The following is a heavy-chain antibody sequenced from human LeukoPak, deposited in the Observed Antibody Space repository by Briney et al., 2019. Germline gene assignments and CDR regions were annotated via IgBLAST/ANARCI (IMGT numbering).Heavy chain of an antibody. CDR2: IIPIFGTP. Sequence: SVKVSCKASGGTFSSYGISWVRQAPGQGLEWMGGIIPIFGTPNYAQKFQGRVTITADESTSTAYMELNSLRAEDTAVYYCAKSGYNRFDYWGQGTLVTVSS. V-gene: IGHV1-69*13. CDR3: AKSGYNRFDY. CDR1: GGTFSSYG. D-gene: IGHD5-24*01. J-gene: IGHJ4*02.